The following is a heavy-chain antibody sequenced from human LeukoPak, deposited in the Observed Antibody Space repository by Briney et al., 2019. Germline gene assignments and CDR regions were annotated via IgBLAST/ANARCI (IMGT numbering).Heavy chain of an antibody. V-gene: IGHV3-30*09. J-gene: IGHJ6*02. Sequence: GGSLRLSCAASGFTFDTYGLHWVRQAPGKGLEWVAAIPYEGGNRYYANSVKGRFAISRDNLQTTLYLQMDSLGDDDTAVYYCARVLGNGYSGFDLFNYGMDVWGQGTTVTVSS. CDR1: GFTFDTYG. CDR3: ARVLGNGYSGFDLFNYGMDV. CDR2: IPYEGGNR. D-gene: IGHD5-12*01.